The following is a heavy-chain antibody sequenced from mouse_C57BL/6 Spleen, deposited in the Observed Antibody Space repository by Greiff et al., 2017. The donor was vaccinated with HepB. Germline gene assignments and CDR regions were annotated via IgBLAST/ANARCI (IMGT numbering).Heavy chain of an antibody. J-gene: IGHJ4*01. V-gene: IGHV1-64*01. CDR2: IHPNSGST. CDR3: ARSPMDY. CDR1: GYTFTSYW. Sequence: QVHVKQSGAELVKPGASVKLSCKASGYTFTSYWMHWVKQRPGQGLEWIGMIHPNSGSTNYNEKFKSKATLTVDKSSSTAYMQLSRLTSEDSAVYYCARSPMDYWGQGTSVTVSS.